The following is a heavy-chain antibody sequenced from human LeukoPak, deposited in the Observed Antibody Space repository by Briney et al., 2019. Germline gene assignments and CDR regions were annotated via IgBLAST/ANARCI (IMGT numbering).Heavy chain of an antibody. J-gene: IGHJ6*04. D-gene: IGHD3-10*01. CDR1: GFTVSSNY. V-gene: IGHV4-34*01. CDR3: ARTRLGMVRGKPARYYGMDV. Sequence: GSLRLSCAASGFTVSSNYMSWVRQAPGKGLEWIGEINQSGSTNYNPSLKSRVTISVDTSKNQFSLKLSSVTAADTAVYYCARTRLGMVRGKPARYYGMDVWGKGTTVTVSS. CDR2: INQSGST.